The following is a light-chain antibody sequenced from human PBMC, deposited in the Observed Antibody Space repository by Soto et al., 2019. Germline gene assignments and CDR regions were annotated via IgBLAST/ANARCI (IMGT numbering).Light chain of an antibody. J-gene: IGKJ1*01. V-gene: IGKV3-15*01. CDR3: RQQVSTPFT. Sequence: EIVMTHCPATLTKSPCDRAALFARASQNVSSNLAAYQQKPGEAATQLIYGAASRSTGMPATFIGSSSATKFIPPTSSRLSQDFAAYYCRQQVSTPFTFGQGTKVDIK. CDR2: GAA. CDR1: QNVSSN.